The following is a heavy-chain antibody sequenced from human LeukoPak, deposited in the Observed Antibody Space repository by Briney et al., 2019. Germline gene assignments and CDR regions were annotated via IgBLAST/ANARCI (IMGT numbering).Heavy chain of an antibody. D-gene: IGHD5-18*01. CDR3: ARGVVDTAMVSPYFDY. CDR1: GGSISSYY. J-gene: IGHJ4*02. CDR2: IYTSGST. V-gene: IGHV4-4*07. Sequence: SETLSLTCTVSGGSISSYYWSWIRRPAGKGLEWIGRIYTSGSTNYSPSLKSRVTMSVDTSKNQFSLKLSSVTAADTAVYYCARGVVDTAMVSPYFDYWGQGTLVTVSS.